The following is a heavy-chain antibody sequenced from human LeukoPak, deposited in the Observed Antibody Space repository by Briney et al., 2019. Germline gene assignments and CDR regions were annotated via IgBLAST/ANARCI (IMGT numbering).Heavy chain of an antibody. CDR3: AKISGVGSGSYYWFDP. CDR1: GFTLRSYW. Sequence: GGSLRLSCAAPGFTLRSYWMHWVRQAPGKGLEWVSILYSGGTTYYADSVKGRFTISRDNSENTLYLQMNSLRAEDTAVYYCAKISGVGSGSYYWFDPWGQGTLVTVSS. D-gene: IGHD3-10*01. V-gene: IGHV3-66*01. J-gene: IGHJ5*02. CDR2: LYSGGTT.